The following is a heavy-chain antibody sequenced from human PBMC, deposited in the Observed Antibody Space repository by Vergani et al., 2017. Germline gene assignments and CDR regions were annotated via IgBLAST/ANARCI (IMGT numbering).Heavy chain of an antibody. CDR3: TKAGQYGSDYFHDS. V-gene: IGHV3-30*02. J-gene: IGHJ1*01. CDR1: GFTFRIYG. CDR2: IRYDGTKR. Sequence: QVQLVESGGGVVQPGGSLRLSCIASGFTFRIYGMHWVRQAPGKGLEWVAFIRYDGTKRFYGDSVKGRFTISRDNSQTTVFLQMNSLRADDSAVYYCTKAGQYGSDYFHDSWGQGALVTVAS. D-gene: IGHD3-22*01.